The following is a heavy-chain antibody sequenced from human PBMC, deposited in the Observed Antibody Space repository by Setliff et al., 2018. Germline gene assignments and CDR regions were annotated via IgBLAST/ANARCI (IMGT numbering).Heavy chain of an antibody. V-gene: IGHV1-18*01. CDR1: GYTFSDYG. J-gene: IGHJ6*01. CDR2: ISPYTGNT. D-gene: IGHD3-22*01. Sequence: ASVKVSCKASGYTFSDYGISWVRLAPGQGLEWMGWISPYTGNTFYAPQFQGRVIMTTDTSTNTAYMDLRSLRSDDTAVYYCARERAYDGMNYYGMDVWGQGTTVTVSS. CDR3: ARERAYDGMNYYGMDV.